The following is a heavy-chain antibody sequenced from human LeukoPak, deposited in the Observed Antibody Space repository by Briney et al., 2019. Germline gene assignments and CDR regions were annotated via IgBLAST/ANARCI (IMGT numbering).Heavy chain of an antibody. CDR1: GFTVSSNY. CDR3: ARFNTVYYFDY. J-gene: IGHJ4*02. Sequence: PGGSLRLSCAASGFTVSSNYMSWVRQAPGKGLEWVSVIYSGGSTYYADSVKGRFTISRDNSKNTLYLQMNSLRAEDTAVYYCARFNTVYYFDYWGQGTLVTVSS. V-gene: IGHV3-66*01. CDR2: IYSGGST.